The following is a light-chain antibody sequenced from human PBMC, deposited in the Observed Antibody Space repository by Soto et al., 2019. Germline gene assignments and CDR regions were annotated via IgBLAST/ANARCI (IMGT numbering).Light chain of an antibody. J-gene: IGKJ1*01. CDR2: DAS. V-gene: IGKV3-11*01. Sequence: EVVLTQSPATLSLSPGDRATLSCRASRSVSIYVAWYQQKHGQPPRLLIYDASTRATGIPARFSGSGSGTDFALTISSLEPEDLAVYYCQRRSDWLGRTFGQGTKVEIK. CDR3: QRRSDWLGRT. CDR1: RSVSIY.